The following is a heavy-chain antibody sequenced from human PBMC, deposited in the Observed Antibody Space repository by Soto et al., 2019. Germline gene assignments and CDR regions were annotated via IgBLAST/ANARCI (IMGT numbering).Heavy chain of an antibody. J-gene: IGHJ4*02. V-gene: IGHV3-23*01. CDR3: AKGGEGSCSKTSCLYFSDY. CDR1: GFTSSTYA. D-gene: IGHD2-2*01. Sequence: PGGPLRLSCAASGFTSSTYAMSWVRQAPGKGLDWVSTISGSGDSTYYANSVKGRFTISRDNSRNTLDLQMNSLRVEDTAVYYCAKGGEGSCSKTSCLYFSDYWGQGTLVTVSS. CDR2: ISGSGDST.